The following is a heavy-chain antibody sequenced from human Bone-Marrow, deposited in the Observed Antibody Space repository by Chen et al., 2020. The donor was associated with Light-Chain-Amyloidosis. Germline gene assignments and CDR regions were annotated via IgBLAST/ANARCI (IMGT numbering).Heavy chain of an antibody. D-gene: IGHD4-17*01. CDR1: GFSIATYW. CDR2: ISGDGSSR. V-gene: IGHV3-74*01. Sequence: EVQLVASGGGLVHPGGSLRLSCAASGFSIATYWLHWVRQAPGKGLVWVSRISGDGSSRSYADSVKGRFTISRDNVKNILYLEMNSLRVEDTATYYCARDLTTVTVWGQGTTVTVSS. J-gene: IGHJ6*02. CDR3: ARDLTTVTV.